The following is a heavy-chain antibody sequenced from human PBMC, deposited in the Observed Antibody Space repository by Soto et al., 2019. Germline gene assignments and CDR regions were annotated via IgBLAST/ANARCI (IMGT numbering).Heavy chain of an antibody. D-gene: IGHD6-19*01. J-gene: IGHJ4*02. V-gene: IGHV4-34*01. CDR2: INHSGST. CDR3: ARERQWLVRYFDY. Sequence: QVQLQQWGAGLLKPSETLSLTCAVYGGSFSGYYWSWIRQPPGKGLEWIGEINHSGSTNYNPSLKSRVTISVDKSKNQFSLKLSSVTAADTAVYYCARERQWLVRYFDYWGQGTLVTVSS. CDR1: GGSFSGYY.